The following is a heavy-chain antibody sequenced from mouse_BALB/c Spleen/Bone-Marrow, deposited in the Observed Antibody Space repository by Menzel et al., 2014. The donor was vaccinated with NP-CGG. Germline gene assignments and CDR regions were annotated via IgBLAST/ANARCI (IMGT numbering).Heavy chain of an antibody. Sequence: QVQLQQPGAEVMRPGSSVNISCKASGYAFSNYGVNWVKQRPGQGLEWIGQIYPGDGDTNYNGKLKGRVTLTADKSSSTAYMQLSSLTSEDSAVYFCASVYDYGRGYAMDYWGQGTSVTVSS. CDR1: GYAFSNYG. CDR2: IYPGDGDT. CDR3: ASVYDYGRGYAMDY. V-gene: IGHV1-80*01. J-gene: IGHJ4*01. D-gene: IGHD2-4*01.